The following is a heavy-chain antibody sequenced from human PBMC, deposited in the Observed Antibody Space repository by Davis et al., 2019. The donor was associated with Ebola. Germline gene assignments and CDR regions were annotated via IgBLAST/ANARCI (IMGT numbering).Heavy chain of an antibody. CDR3: ARDIYYDFSMDV. CDR2: IKQDGSEK. CDR1: GFTSSSYW. V-gene: IGHV3-7*03. J-gene: IGHJ6*02. Sequence: PGGSLRLSCAVSGFTSSSYWMSWVRQAPGKGLEWVANIKQDGSEKYYVDSVKGRFTISRDNAKNSLYLQMNSLRAEDTDVYYCARDIYYDFSMDVWGQGTTVTVSS. D-gene: IGHD3-22*01.